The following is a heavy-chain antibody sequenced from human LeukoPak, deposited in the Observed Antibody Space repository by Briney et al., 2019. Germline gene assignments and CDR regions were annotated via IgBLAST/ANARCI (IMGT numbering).Heavy chain of an antibody. Sequence: GASVKVSCKVSGYTLTELSMHWVRQAPGKGLEWMGGFDPEDGETIYAQKFQGRVTMTEDTSTDTAYMELSSLRSEDTAVYYCATGYYYGSGSYYNLDYWGQGTLVTVSS. V-gene: IGHV1-24*01. D-gene: IGHD3-10*01. CDR2: FDPEDGET. J-gene: IGHJ4*02. CDR1: GYTLTELS. CDR3: ATGYYYGSGSYYNLDY.